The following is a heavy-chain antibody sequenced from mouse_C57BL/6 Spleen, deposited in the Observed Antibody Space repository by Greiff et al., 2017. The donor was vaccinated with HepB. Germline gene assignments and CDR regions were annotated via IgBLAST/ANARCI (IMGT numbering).Heavy chain of an antibody. CDR1: GYTFTSYW. CDR3: ARSGYGYEADY. V-gene: IGHV1-64*01. Sequence: QVQLQQPGAELVKPGASVKLSCKASGYTFTSYWMHWVKQRPGQGLEWIGMIHPNSGSTNYNEKFKSKATLTVDKSSSTAYMQLSSLTSEDSAVYYCARSGYGYEADYWGQGTTLTVSS. CDR2: IHPNSGST. J-gene: IGHJ2*01. D-gene: IGHD2-2*01.